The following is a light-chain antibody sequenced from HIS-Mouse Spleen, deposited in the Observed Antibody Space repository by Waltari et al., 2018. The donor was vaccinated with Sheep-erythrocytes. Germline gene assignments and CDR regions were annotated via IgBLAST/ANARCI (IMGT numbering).Light chain of an antibody. Sequence: DIQMTQSPSSLSASVGDSVTITCRASPGISNYFAWYQQKPGKVPKLLIYAASTLQSGVPSRFSGSGSGTDFTLTISSLQPEDVATYYCQKYNSAPLTFGGGTKVEIK. CDR2: AAS. CDR1: PGISNY. CDR3: QKYNSAPLT. V-gene: IGKV1-27*01. J-gene: IGKJ4*01.